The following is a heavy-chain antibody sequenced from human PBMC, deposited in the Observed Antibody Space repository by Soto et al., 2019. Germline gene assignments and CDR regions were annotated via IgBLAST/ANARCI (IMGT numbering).Heavy chain of an antibody. CDR1: GFTFSNAW. CDR3: TTGVVDTAIPLV. D-gene: IGHD5-18*01. Sequence: PGGSLRLSCAASGFTFSNAWMSWVRQAPGKGLEWVGRIKGEADGGTTDYAAPVKGRITISRDHSKDTLYLQMNSLKTEDTAVYYCTTGVVDTAIPLVWGQGTTVTVSS. CDR2: IKGEADGGTT. J-gene: IGHJ6*02. V-gene: IGHV3-15*01.